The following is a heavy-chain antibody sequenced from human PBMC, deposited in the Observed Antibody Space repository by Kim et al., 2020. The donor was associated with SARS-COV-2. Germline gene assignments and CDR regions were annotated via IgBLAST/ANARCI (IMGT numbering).Heavy chain of an antibody. CDR1: GGSFSGYY. D-gene: IGHD6-19*01. V-gene: IGHV4-34*01. Sequence: SETLSLTCAVYGGSFSGYYWSWIRQPPGKGLEWIGEINHSGSTNYNVSLKSRVTISLDTSKNQFSLKLSSVTAADTAVYYSVRKGRATTGWPVWGQGTLVTISS. CDR2: INHSGST. J-gene: IGHJ4*02. CDR3: VRKGRATTGWPV.